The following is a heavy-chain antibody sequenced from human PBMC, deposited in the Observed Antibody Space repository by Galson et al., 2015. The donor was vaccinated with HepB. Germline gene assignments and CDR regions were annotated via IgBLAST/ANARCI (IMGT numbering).Heavy chain of an antibody. Sequence: LVKPTQTLTLTCTFSGFSLSTSGVGVGWIRQPPGKALEWLALIYWSDDKRYSPSLRNRITITKDTSNNQVVLRLTNMDPVDTATYYCAHRRRDYDYLWGSYRYDAFDIWGQGTLVTVSS. CDR2: IYWSDDK. J-gene: IGHJ3*02. CDR3: AHRRRDYDYLWGSYRYDAFDI. D-gene: IGHD3-16*02. CDR1: GFSLSTSGVG. V-gene: IGHV2-5*01.